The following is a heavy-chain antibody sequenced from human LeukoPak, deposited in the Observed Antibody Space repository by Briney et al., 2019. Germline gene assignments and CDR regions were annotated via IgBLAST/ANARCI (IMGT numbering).Heavy chain of an antibody. J-gene: IGHJ4*02. V-gene: IGHV4-59*01. CDR2: IYYSGST. CDR3: ARVGYNWNDFDY. D-gene: IGHD1-20*01. Sequence: SETLSLTCTVSGGSISSYYWSWIRQPPGKGLEWIGYIYYSGSTNYNPSLKSRVTISVDTSKNQFSLKLSSVTAADTAVCYCARVGYNWNDFDYWGQGTLVTVSS. CDR1: GGSISSYY.